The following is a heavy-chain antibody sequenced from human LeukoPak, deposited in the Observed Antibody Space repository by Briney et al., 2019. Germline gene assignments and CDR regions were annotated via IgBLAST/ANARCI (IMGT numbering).Heavy chain of an antibody. Sequence: GASVKVSCKASSYTFTNYAFTWVRQAPGQGLEWMGWISAYNGNTNYAQKLQGRVTMTTDTSTSTAYMELRSLRSDDTAVYYCARDSPHLLWFGELFRYYYYYMDVWGKGTTVTVSS. CDR2: ISAYNGNT. D-gene: IGHD3-10*01. CDR3: ARDSPHLLWFGELFRYYYYYMDV. CDR1: SYTFTNYA. J-gene: IGHJ6*03. V-gene: IGHV1-18*01.